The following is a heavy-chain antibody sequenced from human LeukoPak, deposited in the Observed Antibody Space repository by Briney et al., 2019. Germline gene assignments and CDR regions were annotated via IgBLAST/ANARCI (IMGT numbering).Heavy chain of an antibody. CDR2: INSDGSST. CDR3: ARGYRRDGYTLYYFDY. V-gene: IGHV3-74*01. CDR1: GFTFSSYW. J-gene: IGHJ4*02. D-gene: IGHD5-24*01. Sequence: PGGSLRLSCAASGFTFSSYWMHWVRQAPGKGLVWVSRINSDGSSTSYADSVKGRFTISRDNAKNTLYLQMNSPRAEDTAVYYCARGYRRDGYTLYYFDYWGQGTLVTVSS.